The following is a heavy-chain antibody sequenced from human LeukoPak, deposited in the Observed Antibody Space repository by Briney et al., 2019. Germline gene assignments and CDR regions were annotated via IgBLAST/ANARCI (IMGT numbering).Heavy chain of an antibody. CDR3: AREYYYDSSGYPLGGAFDI. J-gene: IGHJ3*02. V-gene: IGHV4-30-2*01. CDR1: AGSTSCGGDS. CDR2: IYYSGST. Sequence: SETLSLTCAVPAGSTSCGGDSWSWIRQPPGKGLAWIGYIYYSGSTYYTPSLKSRVTISVDTSKNQFSLKLSSVTAADTAVYYCAREYYYDSSGYPLGGAFDIWGQGTMVTVSS. D-gene: IGHD3-22*01.